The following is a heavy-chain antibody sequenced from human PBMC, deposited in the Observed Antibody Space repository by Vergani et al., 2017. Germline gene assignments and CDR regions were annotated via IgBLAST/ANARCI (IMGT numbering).Heavy chain of an antibody. V-gene: IGHV4-4*02. CDR2: IYYSGST. CDR1: GGSISSSNW. Sequence: QVQLQESGPGLVKPSGTLSLTCAVSGGSISSSNWWSWVRQPPGKGLEWIGSIYYSGSTYYNPSLKSRVTISVDPSKNQFSLKLSSVTAAATAVYYCARTAPPGTYCSSTSCYPTSAVDFDLWGRGTLVTVSS. D-gene: IGHD2-2*01. CDR3: ARTAPPGTYCSSTSCYPTSAVDFDL. J-gene: IGHJ2*01.